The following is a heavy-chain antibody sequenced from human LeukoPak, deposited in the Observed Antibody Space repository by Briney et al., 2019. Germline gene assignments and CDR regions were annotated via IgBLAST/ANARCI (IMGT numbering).Heavy chain of an antibody. CDR1: DDSISNYY. J-gene: IGHJ4*02. Sequence: SETLSLTCTVSDDSISNYYWSWMRQPAGQELEWIGRLDPSGTTNYSPTLKSRVTMSADTCKNQFSLWLNSVTAADTAVYYCARDRALANYGDHQYFFDNWGQGILVTVSS. D-gene: IGHD4-17*01. CDR3: ARDRALANYGDHQYFFDN. CDR2: LDPSGTT. V-gene: IGHV4-4*07.